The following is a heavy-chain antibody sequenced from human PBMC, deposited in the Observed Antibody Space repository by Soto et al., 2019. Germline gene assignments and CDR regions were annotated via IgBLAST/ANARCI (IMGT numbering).Heavy chain of an antibody. CDR3: AKDLQGRGATTGDDAFDI. V-gene: IGHV3-23*01. J-gene: IGHJ3*02. Sequence: PGGSLRLSCVGSEFTFSNYAMNWVRQAPGEGPEWVSLISSSGGTTYYADSVKGRFSISRDNSKNTLYLQMNSLRVEDTAIYYCAKDLQGRGATTGDDAFDIWGQGTMVTVSS. CDR1: EFTFSNYA. D-gene: IGHD1-1*01. CDR2: ISSSGGTT.